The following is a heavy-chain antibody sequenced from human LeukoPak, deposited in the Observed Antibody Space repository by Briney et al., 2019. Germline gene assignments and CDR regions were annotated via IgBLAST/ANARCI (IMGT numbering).Heavy chain of an antibody. V-gene: IGHV4-59*01. D-gene: IGHD6-19*01. J-gene: IGHJ4*02. CDR2: IYYSGST. Sequence: PSETLSLTCTVSGGSISSYYWSWIRQPPGKGLEWIGYIYYSGSTNHNPSLKSRVTISVDTSKNQFSLKLSSVTAADTAVYYCARDGSSGWLDYWGQGTLVTVSS. CDR3: ARDGSSGWLDY. CDR1: GGSISSYY.